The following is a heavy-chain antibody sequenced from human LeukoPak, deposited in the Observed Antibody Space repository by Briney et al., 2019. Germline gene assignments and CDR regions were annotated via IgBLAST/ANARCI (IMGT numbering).Heavy chain of an antibody. Sequence: GGSLRLSCAASGFNFRSYEMNWVRQAPGKGLEWVSVIYSGGTTYYADSVKGRFTISRHDSKNTLHLQMDSLRVEDTAVYYCARESPNSSGNWFDLWGQGTLVTVSS. V-gene: IGHV3-53*04. J-gene: IGHJ5*02. CDR3: ARESPNSSGNWFDL. CDR2: IYSGGTT. D-gene: IGHD6-6*01. CDR1: GFNFRSYE.